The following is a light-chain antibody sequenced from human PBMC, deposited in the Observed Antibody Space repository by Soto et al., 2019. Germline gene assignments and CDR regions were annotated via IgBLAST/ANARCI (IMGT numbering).Light chain of an antibody. CDR3: NLYTSSSTLV. Sequence: QSALTQPASVSGSPGQSITISCTGTSSDVGGYNYVSWYQQHPGKAPKLMIYEVSNRPSGVSNRFSGSKSGNTASLTISGLQADDEADYYLNLYTSSSTLVFGGGTKLTVL. J-gene: IGLJ2*01. V-gene: IGLV2-14*01. CDR1: SSDVGGYNY. CDR2: EVS.